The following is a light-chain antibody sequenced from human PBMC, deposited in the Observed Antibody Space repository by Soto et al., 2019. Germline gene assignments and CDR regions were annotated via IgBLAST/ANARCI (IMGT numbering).Light chain of an antibody. J-gene: IGKJ1*01. Sequence: EIVLTQSPATLSLSPGERATLSCRASQSVSSYLAWYQQKHGQAPRLLIYDASNRATGIPARFSGSGSGTDFSLTISSLEPEDFAVYYWQQGRDWPRTFCQGTKVEI. CDR2: DAS. CDR3: QQGRDWPRT. V-gene: IGKV3-11*01. CDR1: QSVSSY.